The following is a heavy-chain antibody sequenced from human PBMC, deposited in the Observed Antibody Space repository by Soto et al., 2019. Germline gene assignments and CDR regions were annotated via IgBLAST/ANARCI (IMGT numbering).Heavy chain of an antibody. CDR3: AKELAYCGGDCYSGAFDI. V-gene: IGHV3-43D*04. D-gene: IGHD2-21*02. Sequence: PGGSLRLPCSASGFPFDDYAMHWVRQAPGKGLEWVSLISWDGDSTYYADSVKGRFTISRDNSKNTLYLQMNSLRAEDTAVYYCAKELAYCGGDCYSGAFDIWGQGTMVTVSS. CDR1: GFPFDDYA. CDR2: ISWDGDST. J-gene: IGHJ3*02.